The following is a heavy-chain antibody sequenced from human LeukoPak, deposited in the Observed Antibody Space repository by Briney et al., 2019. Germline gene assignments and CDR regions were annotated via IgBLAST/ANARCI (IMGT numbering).Heavy chain of an antibody. CDR1: GYIFSSYA. CDR3: AKEELYYYGSGTYYTSAPFDY. J-gene: IGHJ4*03. D-gene: IGHD3-10*01. Sequence: WGSLRFSCEASGYIFSSYAMSWVRQAPGKGLEWVSVISNSGATTDYADSVKGRFTISRDNSKNTLSLQMNSLRAEDTAVYYCAKEELYYYGSGTYYTSAPFDYWGHEGLVIVSS. CDR2: ISNSGATT. V-gene: IGHV3-23*01.